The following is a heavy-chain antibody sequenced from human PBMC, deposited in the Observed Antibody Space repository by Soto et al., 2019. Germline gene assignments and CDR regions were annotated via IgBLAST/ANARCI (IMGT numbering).Heavy chain of an antibody. V-gene: IGHV1-69*04. CDR2: IIPILGIA. Sequence: SVKGSCKASGGTFSSYTISWVRQAPGQGLEWMGRIIPILGIANYAQKFQGRVTITADKSTSTAYMELSSLRSEDTAVYYCARDRYYDSSGTFDYWGQGTLVTVSS. J-gene: IGHJ4*02. CDR1: GGTFSSYT. D-gene: IGHD3-22*01. CDR3: ARDRYYDSSGTFDY.